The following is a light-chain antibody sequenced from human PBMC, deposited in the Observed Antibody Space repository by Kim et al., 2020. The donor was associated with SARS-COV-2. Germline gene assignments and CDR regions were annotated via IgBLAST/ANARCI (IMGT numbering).Light chain of an antibody. CDR2: LVS. Sequence: SLSASGGDTVTITCRASQSINSGLAWYQQKPGKVPKLLIYLVSNRDSGGPSRFSGSGSGTQFTLTISSLQPDDFATYYCQQHNGYFGGGTKVDIK. J-gene: IGKJ4*01. V-gene: IGKV1-5*01. CDR1: QSINSG. CDR3: QQHNGY.